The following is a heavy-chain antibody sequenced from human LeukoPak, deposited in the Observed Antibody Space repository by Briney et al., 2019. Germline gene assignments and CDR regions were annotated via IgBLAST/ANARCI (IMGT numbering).Heavy chain of an antibody. CDR3: AKSRGSSSGAFDY. D-gene: IGHD6-6*01. V-gene: IGHV3-23*01. CDR2: ISGSGGST. J-gene: IGHJ4*02. Sequence: GGSLRLSCAASGFTFDDYAMHWVRQAPGKGLEWVSGISGSGGSTYYADSVKGRFTISRDNSKNTLYLQMNSLRAEDTAVYYCAKSRGSSSGAFDYWGQGTLVTVSS. CDR1: GFTFDDYA.